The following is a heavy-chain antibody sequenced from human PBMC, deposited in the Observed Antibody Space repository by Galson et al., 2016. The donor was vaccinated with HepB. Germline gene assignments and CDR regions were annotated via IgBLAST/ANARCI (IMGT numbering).Heavy chain of an antibody. D-gene: IGHD6-13*01. Sequence: SLRLSCAASGFTFSDHAMSWFRQAPGKGLEWVGFISSNAYGGTTEFAASVKDRFTISRDDSKSIAYLQMNSLKIEDTVVYYCTDGGGIAAAARGLSHWGQGTLVTVSS. CDR3: TDGGGIAAAARGLSH. V-gene: IGHV3-49*03. CDR1: GFTFSDHA. CDR2: ISSNAYGGTT. J-gene: IGHJ4*02.